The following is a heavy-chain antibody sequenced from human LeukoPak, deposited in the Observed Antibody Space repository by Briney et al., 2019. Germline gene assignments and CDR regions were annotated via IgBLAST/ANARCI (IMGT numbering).Heavy chain of an antibody. J-gene: IGHJ5*02. D-gene: IGHD2-2*01. CDR1: GFTFSSYS. V-gene: IGHV3-21*01. CDR2: ISSSSSYV. Sequence: GGSLRLSCAASGFTFSSYSMNWVRQAPGKGLEWVSSISSSSSYVYYADSVKGRFTISRDNAKNSLYLQMNSLRAEDTAVYYCARAGSTSENWFDPWGQGALVTVSS. CDR3: ARAGSTSENWFDP.